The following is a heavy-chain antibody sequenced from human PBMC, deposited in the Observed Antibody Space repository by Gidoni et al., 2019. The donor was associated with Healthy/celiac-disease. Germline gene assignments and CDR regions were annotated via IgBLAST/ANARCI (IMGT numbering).Heavy chain of an antibody. CDR3: AKDPGDFWSGYYTAFDI. CDR2: ISWKSGSI. CDR1: GFTFVDYA. D-gene: IGHD3-3*01. V-gene: IGHV3-9*01. Sequence: EVQLVASGGGLVQPGRSLRLSCAASGFTFVDYAMHWVRQAPGKGLEWVSGISWKSGSIGYADSVKGRFTISRDNAKNSLYLQMNSLRAEDTALYYCAKDPGDFWSGYYTAFDIWGQGTMVTVSS. J-gene: IGHJ3*02.